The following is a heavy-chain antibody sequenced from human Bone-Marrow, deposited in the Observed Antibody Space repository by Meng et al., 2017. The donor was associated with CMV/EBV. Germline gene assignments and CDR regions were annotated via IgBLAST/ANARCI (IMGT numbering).Heavy chain of an antibody. V-gene: IGHV3-33*06. CDR1: GFTFSRYG. CDR3: AKELLTYYDFWSGYGMDV. Sequence: GESLKIPCAASGFTFSRYGMHWVRQAPGKGMEWVAVIWYDGSNKYYADSAKGRFTISRDNSKNTLYLQMNSLRAEDTAVYYCAKELLTYYDFWSGYGMDVW. J-gene: IGHJ6*01. CDR2: IWYDGSNK. D-gene: IGHD3-3*01.